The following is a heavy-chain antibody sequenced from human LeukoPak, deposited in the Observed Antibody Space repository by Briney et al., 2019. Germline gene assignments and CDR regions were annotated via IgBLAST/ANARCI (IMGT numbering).Heavy chain of an antibody. D-gene: IGHD4-11*01. J-gene: IGHJ6*03. CDR3: ARDSDYSNQYYYYYYMDV. CDR2: IYYSGST. Sequence: SETLSLTCTVSGGSISSYYWSWIRQPPGKGLEWIGYIYYSGSTNYNPSLKSRVTISVDTSKNQFSLKLSSVTAADTAVYYCARDSDYSNQYYYYYYMDVWGKGTTVTVSS. V-gene: IGHV4-59*01. CDR1: GGSISSYY.